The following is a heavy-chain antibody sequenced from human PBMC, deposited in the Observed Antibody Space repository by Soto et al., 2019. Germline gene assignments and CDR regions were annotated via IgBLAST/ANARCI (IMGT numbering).Heavy chain of an antibody. V-gene: IGHV1-46*01. J-gene: IGHJ4*02. D-gene: IGHD3-22*01. CDR2: INPSGGST. CDR3: ARETYYYDSSGYYPLPFDY. Sequence: GPVKVSCKASGYTLTSYYMHWVRQAPGQGLEWMGIINPSGGSTSYAQKFQGRVTMTRDTSTSTVYMELSSLRSEDTAVYYCARETYYYDSSGYYPLPFDYWGQGSLVTVSS. CDR1: GYTLTSYY.